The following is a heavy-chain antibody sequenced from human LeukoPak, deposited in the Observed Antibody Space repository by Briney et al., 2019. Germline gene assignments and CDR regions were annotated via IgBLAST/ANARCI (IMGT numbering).Heavy chain of an antibody. V-gene: IGHV3-7*01. CDR1: GFTSSNYW. CDR2: IKQDGSEK. J-gene: IGHJ4*02. Sequence: GGSLRLSCVASGFTSSNYWMSWVRQAPGKGLEWVAIIKQDGSEKHYVDSVKGRFTISRDNAKNSLYLEMNSLRDEDTAVYYCARGTWAPFDYWGQGTLVTVSS. D-gene: IGHD2-2*01. CDR3: ARGTWAPFDY.